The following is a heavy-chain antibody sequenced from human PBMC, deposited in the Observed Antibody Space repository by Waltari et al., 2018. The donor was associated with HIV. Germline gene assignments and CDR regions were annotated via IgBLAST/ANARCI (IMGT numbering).Heavy chain of an antibody. CDR2: NIPAIGIA. V-gene: IGHV1-69*04. CDR1: GDTLSNYA. J-gene: IGHJ5*02. Sequence: VQLVQSGAEVKKPGSSVRVSCKASGDTLSNYAVSWVRQAPGQGLEWMGRNIPAIGIAMHTENFQDRVTINADKSTNSVYMELGGLRSEDTALYFCTLGRIDDIRSGRENLGGFDPWGPGTLVTVSS. D-gene: IGHD3-3*01. CDR3: TLGRIDDIRSGRENLGGFDP.